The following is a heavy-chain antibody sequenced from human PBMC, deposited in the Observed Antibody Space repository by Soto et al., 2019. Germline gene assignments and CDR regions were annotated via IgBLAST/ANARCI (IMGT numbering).Heavy chain of an antibody. D-gene: IGHD2-15*01. Sequence: QVQLVQSGAEVKKPGSSVKVSCKASGGTFSTYAISWVRQAPGQGLEWMGGIIPIFGTADYAQKFQGRVTITADESTSTAYMELSSLRSKDTAVYYCARHPGRPYYYYGMDVWGQGTTVTVSS. J-gene: IGHJ6*02. CDR1: GGTFSTYA. CDR2: IIPIFGTA. CDR3: ARHPGRPYYYYGMDV. V-gene: IGHV1-69*12.